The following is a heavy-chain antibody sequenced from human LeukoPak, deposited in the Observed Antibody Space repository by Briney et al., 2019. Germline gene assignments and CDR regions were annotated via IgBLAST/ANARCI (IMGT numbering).Heavy chain of an antibody. D-gene: IGHD4/OR15-4a*01. CDR2: IYPSGST. V-gene: IGHV4-59*10. J-gene: IGHJ4*02. CDR3: ARGSLGVAALTFDY. CDR1: GGSISGYY. Sequence: KPSETLSLTCAVYGGSISGYYWSWIRQPAGKGLEWIGRIYPSGSTNYNPSLKSRVTMSVDTSKNQFSLRLSSVTAADTAVYYCARGSLGVAALTFDYWGQGTLVTVSS.